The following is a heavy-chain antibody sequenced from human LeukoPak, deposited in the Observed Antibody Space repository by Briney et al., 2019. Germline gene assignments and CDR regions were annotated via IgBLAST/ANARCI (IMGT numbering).Heavy chain of an antibody. J-gene: IGHJ1*01. D-gene: IGHD6-13*01. CDR1: GFTFSSYS. V-gene: IGHV3-21*01. CDR2: ISSSSSYI. Sequence: GGSLRLSCAASGFTFSSYSMNWVRQAPGKGLEWVSSISSSSSYIYYAGSVKGRFTISRDNAKNSLYLQMNSLRAEDTAVYYCAREPLEQQLVRGYFQHWGQGTLVTVSS. CDR3: AREPLEQQLVRGYFQH.